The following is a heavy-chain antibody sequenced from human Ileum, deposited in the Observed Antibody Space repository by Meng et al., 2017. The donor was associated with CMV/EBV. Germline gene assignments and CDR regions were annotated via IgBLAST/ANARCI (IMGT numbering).Heavy chain of an antibody. V-gene: IGHV4-61*01. CDR1: VSSGSYY. CDR2: IYDSGST. D-gene: IGHD3-3*01. CDR3: ARVRGDFWSHYYNDWFDP. J-gene: IGHJ5*02. Sequence: VSSGSYYWSWIRQPPGKGLEWIGYIYDSGSTNYNPSLKSRVTISVDTSKNQFSLKLSSVTAADTAVYYCARVRGDFWSHYYNDWFDPWGQGTLVTVSS.